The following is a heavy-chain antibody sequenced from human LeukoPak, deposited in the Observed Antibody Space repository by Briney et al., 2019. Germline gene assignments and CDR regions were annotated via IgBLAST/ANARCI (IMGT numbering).Heavy chain of an antibody. J-gene: IGHJ5*02. CDR1: GVSISSYS. CDR3: ARATVTTYNWFDP. V-gene: IGHV4-59*01. D-gene: IGHD4-17*01. CDR2: IFNSGST. Sequence: KPSETLSLTCTVSGVSISSYSWSWIRQPPGKGLEWIGYIFNSGSTKCNPSLKSRVTVSVDTSKNQISLKLSSVTAADTAVYYCARATVTTYNWFDPWGQGTLVTVSS.